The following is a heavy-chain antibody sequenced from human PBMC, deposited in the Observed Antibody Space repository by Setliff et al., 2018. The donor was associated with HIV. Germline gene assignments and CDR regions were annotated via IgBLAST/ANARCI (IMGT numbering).Heavy chain of an antibody. J-gene: IGHJ4*02. Sequence: GGSLRLSCAASGFTFSSYSMNWVRQAPGKGLEWVASISSSGAHIFSADSLKGRFTISRDNAKNSLYLQMNSLRAEDTAVYYCAREVVGATERYYFDYWGQGTLVTVS. V-gene: IGHV3-21*04. CDR1: GFTFSSYS. D-gene: IGHD1-26*01. CDR3: AREVVGATERYYFDY. CDR2: ISSSGAHI.